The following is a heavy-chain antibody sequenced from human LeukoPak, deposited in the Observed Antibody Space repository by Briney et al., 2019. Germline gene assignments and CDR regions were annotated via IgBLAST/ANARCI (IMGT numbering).Heavy chain of an antibody. CDR3: ARDVAVAGLSSAFDI. V-gene: IGHV3-74*01. CDR1: GFTFRSYW. J-gene: IGHJ3*02. D-gene: IGHD6-19*01. CDR2: INTDGSST. Sequence: GGSLRLSCAASGFTFRSYWMHWVRQAPGKGLVWVSRINTDGSSTNYADSVNGRFTISRDNAKNTLFLQMNSLRAEDTAVYYCARDVAVAGLSSAFDIWGQGTMVTVSS.